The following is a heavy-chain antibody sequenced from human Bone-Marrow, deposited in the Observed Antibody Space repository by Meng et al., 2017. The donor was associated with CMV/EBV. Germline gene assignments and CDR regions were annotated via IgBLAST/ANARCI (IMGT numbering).Heavy chain of an antibody. CDR3: ARGHCSSTSCYRHYFDY. Sequence: GGSLRLSCAASGFTFSSYEMNWVRQAPGKGLEWVSYISSSGSTIYYADSVKGRFTISRDNAKNSLYLQMNSLRAEDTAVYYCARGHCSSTSCYRHYFDYWGQGTLVTVSS. CDR1: GFTFSSYE. D-gene: IGHD2-2*01. V-gene: IGHV3-48*03. J-gene: IGHJ4*02. CDR2: ISSSGSTI.